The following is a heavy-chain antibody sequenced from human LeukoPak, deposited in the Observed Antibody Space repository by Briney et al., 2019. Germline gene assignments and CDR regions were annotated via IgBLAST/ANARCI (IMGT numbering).Heavy chain of an antibody. CDR2: INHSGST. CDR3: ASPGVRGVFIRGFDY. CDR1: GGSFSGYY. V-gene: IGHV4-34*01. D-gene: IGHD3-10*01. J-gene: IGHJ4*01. Sequence: PSETLSLTCAVYGGSFSGYYWSWIRQPPGKGLEWIGEINHSGSTNYNPSLKSRVTISVDTSKNQFSLKLSSVTAADTAVYYCASPGVRGVFIRGFDYWGQEPLFPVPS.